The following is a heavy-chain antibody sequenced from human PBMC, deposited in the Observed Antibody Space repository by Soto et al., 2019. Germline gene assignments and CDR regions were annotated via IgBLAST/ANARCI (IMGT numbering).Heavy chain of an antibody. CDR2: ISDYNGNT. V-gene: IGHV1-18*01. Sequence: QVQLVQSGAEVKKPGASVKVSCKASGYTFTSYGISWVRQAPGQGLEWMGWISDYNGNTNYAQKLQGRVTMTTDTSTSTAYMELRSLRSDDTAVYYCARVIGFGGKIKTKQLIDYWGQGTLVTVSS. CDR1: GYTFTSYG. D-gene: IGHD1-7*01. J-gene: IGHJ4*02. CDR3: ARVIGFGGKIKTKQLIDY.